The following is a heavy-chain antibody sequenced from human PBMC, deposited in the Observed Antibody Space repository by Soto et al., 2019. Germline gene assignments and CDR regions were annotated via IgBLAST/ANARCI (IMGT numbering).Heavy chain of an antibody. Sequence: GGSLRLSCAASGFIFNNYAVNWVRQAPGEGLQWVAGISASGVSTYYADSVKGRFIISRDNSKNTLYLQMNSLRAEDTAVYYCARDHGLWQWLVDGLAYYFDYWGQGTLVTVSS. CDR1: GFIFNNYA. V-gene: IGHV3-23*01. D-gene: IGHD6-19*01. CDR2: ISASGVST. CDR3: ARDHGLWQWLVDGLAYYFDY. J-gene: IGHJ4*02.